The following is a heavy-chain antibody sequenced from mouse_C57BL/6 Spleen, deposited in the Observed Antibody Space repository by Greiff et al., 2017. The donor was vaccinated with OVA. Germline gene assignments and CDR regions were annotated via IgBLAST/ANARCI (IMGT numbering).Heavy chain of an antibody. CDR2: IYPGDGDT. J-gene: IGHJ2*01. CDR1: GYAFSSSW. CDR3: ARSGITKDYFDY. Sequence: VKLMESGPELVKPGASVKISCKASGYAFSSSWMNWVKQRPGKGLEWIGRIYPGDGDTNYNGKFKGKATLTADKSSSTAYMQLSSLTSEDSAVYFCARSGITKDYFDYWGQGTTLTVSS. D-gene: IGHD1-1*01. V-gene: IGHV1-82*01.